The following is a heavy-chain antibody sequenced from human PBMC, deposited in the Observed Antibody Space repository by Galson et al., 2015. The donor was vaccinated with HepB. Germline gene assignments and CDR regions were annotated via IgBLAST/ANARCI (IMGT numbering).Heavy chain of an antibody. CDR3: TSVVTEAYDAFDV. CDR2: ISFDGSYK. CDR1: GFTFSDHG. D-gene: IGHD2-21*02. Sequence: SLRLSCAVSGFTFSDHGMHWVRQAPGKGLEWVAVISFDGSYKFYADSVKGRFTISRDDSKNTLYLQMNSLRREDTAVHFCTSVVTEAYDAFDVWGQGTVITVSS. V-gene: IGHV3-30*03. J-gene: IGHJ3*01.